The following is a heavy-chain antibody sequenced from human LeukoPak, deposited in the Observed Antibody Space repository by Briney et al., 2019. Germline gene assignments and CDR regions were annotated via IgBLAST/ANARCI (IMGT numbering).Heavy chain of an antibody. V-gene: IGHV1-2*02. CDR2: INPNSGGT. J-gene: IGHJ4*02. Sequence: GASVKVSCKTSGYTFTGYGISWVRQAPGQGLEWMGWINPNSGGTNYAQKFQGRVTMTRDTSISTAYMELSRLRSDDTAVYYCARDSGERGSGSYLIAYWGQGTLVTVSS. CDR1: GYTFTGYG. CDR3: ARDSGERGSGSYLIAY. D-gene: IGHD3-10*01.